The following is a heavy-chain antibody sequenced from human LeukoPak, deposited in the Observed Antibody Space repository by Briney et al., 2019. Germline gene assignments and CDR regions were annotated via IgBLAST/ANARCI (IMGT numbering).Heavy chain of an antibody. Sequence: GGSLRLSCAASGFTFSSYGMHWVRQAPGKGLEWVAVIWDDGSNKYYADSVKGRFTISRDNSKNTLYLQMNSLRAEDTAVYYCARAAYGSGSYYFDYWGQGTLVTVSS. CDR3: ARAAYGSGSYYFDY. D-gene: IGHD3-10*01. CDR1: GFTFSSYG. J-gene: IGHJ4*02. CDR2: IWDDGSNK. V-gene: IGHV3-33*01.